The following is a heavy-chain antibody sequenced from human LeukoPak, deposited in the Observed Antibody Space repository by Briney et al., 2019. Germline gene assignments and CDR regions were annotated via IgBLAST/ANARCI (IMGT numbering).Heavy chain of an antibody. V-gene: IGHV4-61*05. J-gene: IGHJ4*02. Sequence: PSETLSLTCTVSGGSISSSSYYWSWIRQPPGKGPEWIGYIFYSGDTNYNPSLKSRVTISVDTSKNQFSLRLSSVTAADTAVYYCARHYSSGWLYFDYWGQGTLVTVSS. CDR3: ARHYSSGWLYFDY. CDR2: IFYSGDT. D-gene: IGHD6-19*01. CDR1: GGSISSSSYY.